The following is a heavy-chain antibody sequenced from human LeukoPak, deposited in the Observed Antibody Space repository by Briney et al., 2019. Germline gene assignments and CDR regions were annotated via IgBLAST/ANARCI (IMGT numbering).Heavy chain of an antibody. Sequence: SQTLSLTCTVSGGSISSGSYYWSWIRQPAGKGLEWIGRIYTSGSTNYNPSLKSRVTISVDTSKNQFSLKLSSVTAADTAVYYSARDLYGMDVWGQGTTVTVSS. CDR3: ARDLYGMDV. CDR1: GGSISSGSYY. CDR2: IYTSGST. J-gene: IGHJ6*02. V-gene: IGHV4-61*02.